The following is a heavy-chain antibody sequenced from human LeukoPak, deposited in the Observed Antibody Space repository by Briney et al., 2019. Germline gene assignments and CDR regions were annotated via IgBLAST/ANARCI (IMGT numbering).Heavy chain of an antibody. CDR2: IYHSGST. CDR1: GGSISSGGYY. CDR3: AREYQLLYYFDY. V-gene: IGHV4-30-2*01. D-gene: IGHD2-2*01. Sequence: SETLSLTCTVSGGSISSGGYYWSWIRQPPGKGLEWIGYIYHSGSTYYNPSLKSRVTISVDRSKNQFSLKLSSVTAADTAVYYCAREYQLLYYFDYWGQGTLVTVSS. J-gene: IGHJ4*02.